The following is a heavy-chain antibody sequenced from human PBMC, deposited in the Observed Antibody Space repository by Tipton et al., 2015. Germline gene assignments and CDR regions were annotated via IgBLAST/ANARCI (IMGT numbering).Heavy chain of an antibody. CDR1: GFTFSSYG. Sequence: FLRLSCEASGFTFSSYGIHWVRQAPGKGLEWVAVIWFDGSYKYYADSVKDRSTISRDNSKNTLYLQMNSLRAEDTAVYYCARDHYSSGYYYYGMDVWGQGTTVTVSS. CDR2: IWFDGSYK. CDR3: ARDHYSSGYYYYGMDV. J-gene: IGHJ6*02. D-gene: IGHD6-25*01. V-gene: IGHV3-33*01.